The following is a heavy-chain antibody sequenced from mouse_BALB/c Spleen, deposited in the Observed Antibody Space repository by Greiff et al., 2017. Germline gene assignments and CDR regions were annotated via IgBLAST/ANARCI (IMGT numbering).Heavy chain of an antibody. D-gene: IGHD1-1*01. CDR1: GYTFTSYV. J-gene: IGHJ4*01. CDR3: ARCSPYYYAMDY. V-gene: IGHV1-14*01. CDR2: INPYNDGT. Sequence: VQLKQSGPELVKPGASVKMSCKASGYTFTSYVMHWVKQKPGQGLEWIGYINPYNDGTNYNEKFKGKATLTADKSSSTAYMQLSSLTSDDSAVYFCARCSPYYYAMDYWGQGTSVTVSS.